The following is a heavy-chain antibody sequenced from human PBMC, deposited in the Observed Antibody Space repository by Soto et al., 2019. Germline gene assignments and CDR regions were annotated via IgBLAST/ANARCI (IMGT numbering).Heavy chain of an antibody. V-gene: IGHV4-4*07. CDR3: ARETGSSGSYEY. J-gene: IGHJ4*02. CDR1: GVSIISYY. CDR2: IYTSGST. D-gene: IGHD6-19*01. Sequence: QVQLQESGPGLVKSSETLSLTCTVSGVSIISYYCSWIRQSAGKGLEWIGRIYTSGSTNYNPSLKRRVTMSVDTSKNQFSLKLSSVTAADTAVYYCARETGSSGSYEYWVQGTLVTVSS.